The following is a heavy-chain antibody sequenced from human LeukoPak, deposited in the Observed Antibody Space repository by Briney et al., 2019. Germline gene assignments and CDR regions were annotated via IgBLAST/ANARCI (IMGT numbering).Heavy chain of an antibody. J-gene: IGHJ4*02. V-gene: IGHV3-23*01. CDR3: AKDRPNYYGSDGLYYRRSDDY. CDR1: GCTFSGYA. CDR2: TSRSGEIT. D-gene: IGHD3-22*01. Sequence: PGGSVRLSCAASGCTFSGYAMSWVRQATGKGLEWVSSTSRSGEITYYADSVKGRFTISRDNSKSTLYLQMNSLRAEDTAVYYCAKDRPNYYGSDGLYYRRSDDYWGQGTLVTVSS.